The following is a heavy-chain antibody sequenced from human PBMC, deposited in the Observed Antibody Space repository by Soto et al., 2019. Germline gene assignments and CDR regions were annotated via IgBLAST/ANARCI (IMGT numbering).Heavy chain of an antibody. Sequence: SETLSLTCTVSGGSISSGGYYWSWIRQHPGKGLEWIGYIYYSGSTYYNPSLKSRVTISVDTSKNQFSLKLSSVTAADTAVYYCARDTLHYDILTGYHNWFDPWGQGTLVTVSS. CDR1: GGSISSGGYY. V-gene: IGHV4-31*03. D-gene: IGHD3-9*01. J-gene: IGHJ5*02. CDR3: ARDTLHYDILTGYHNWFDP. CDR2: IYYSGST.